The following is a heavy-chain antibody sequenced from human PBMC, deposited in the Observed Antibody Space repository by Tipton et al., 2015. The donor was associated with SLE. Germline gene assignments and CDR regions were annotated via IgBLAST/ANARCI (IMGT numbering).Heavy chain of an antibody. V-gene: IGHV4-59*01. J-gene: IGHJ4*02. Sequence: LRLSCTVSGGSISSYYWSWIRQPPGKGLEWIGYIYYSGSTNDNPSLKSRVTISVATSKNQFSVKLSPVTAADTAVYDCSRESSWDPLVGYWGQGTLVPVSS. CDR1: GGSISSYY. D-gene: IGHD6-13*01. CDR2: IYYSGST. CDR3: SRESSWDPLVGY.